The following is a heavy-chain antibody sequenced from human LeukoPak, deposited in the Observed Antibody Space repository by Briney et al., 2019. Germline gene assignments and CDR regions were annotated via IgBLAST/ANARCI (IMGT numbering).Heavy chain of an antibody. V-gene: IGHV1-46*01. CDR3: ARGDYFSSGSYLDP. Sequence: IINPSGGSTTYAQKFQGRVTMTRDTSTNTLYMELSSLTSEDTAVYYCARGDYFSSGSYLDPWGQGTLVTVSS. D-gene: IGHD3-10*01. CDR2: INPSGGST. J-gene: IGHJ5*02.